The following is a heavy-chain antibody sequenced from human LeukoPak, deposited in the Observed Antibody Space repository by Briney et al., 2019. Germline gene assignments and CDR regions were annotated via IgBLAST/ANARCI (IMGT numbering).Heavy chain of an antibody. Sequence: SETLSLTCTVSGGPVSSASHYWRWVRQPPGKGLERIGFGFYSGSTYYNPSLKSRVSISVDTSKNQFSLKLSSVTAADTAIYYCASDRGYCGSDSCYHFDYWGQGTLVTVSS. CDR1: GGPVSSASHY. D-gene: IGHD2-15*01. J-gene: IGHJ4*02. CDR3: ASDRGYCGSDSCYHFDY. V-gene: IGHV4-61*01. CDR2: GFYSGST.